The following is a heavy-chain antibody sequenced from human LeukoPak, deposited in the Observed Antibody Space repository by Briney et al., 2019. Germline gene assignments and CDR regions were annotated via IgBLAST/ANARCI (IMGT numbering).Heavy chain of an antibody. D-gene: IGHD6-13*01. Sequence: GASVKVSCKASGYTFTSYYMHWVRQAPGQGLEWMEIINPSGGSTSYAQKFQGRVTMTRDTSTSTVYMELSSLRSEDTAVYYCARPAIAAAGKGAFDIWGQGTMVTVSS. CDR1: GYTFTSYY. CDR2: INPSGGST. CDR3: ARPAIAAAGKGAFDI. V-gene: IGHV1-46*01. J-gene: IGHJ3*02.